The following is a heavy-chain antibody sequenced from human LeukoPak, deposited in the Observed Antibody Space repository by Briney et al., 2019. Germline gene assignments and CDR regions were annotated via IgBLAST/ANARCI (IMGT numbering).Heavy chain of an antibody. J-gene: IGHJ4*02. CDR3: ARERSSSWHFDY. D-gene: IGHD6-13*01. V-gene: IGHV1-2*02. CDR1: GYTFTGYY. Sequence: GASVKVSCKASGYTFTGYYMHWVRQAPGQGLEWMGWINPNSGGTNYAQRFQGRVTMTRDTSISTAYMELSRLRSDDTAVYYCARERSSSWHFDYWGQGTLVTVSS. CDR2: INPNSGGT.